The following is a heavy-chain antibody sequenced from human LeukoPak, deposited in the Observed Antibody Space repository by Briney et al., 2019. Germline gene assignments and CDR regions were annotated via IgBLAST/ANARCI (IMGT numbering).Heavy chain of an antibody. CDR3: AKSRGESRGASNY. V-gene: IGHV3-23*01. CDR1: GFTFSSYA. J-gene: IGHJ4*02. D-gene: IGHD1-26*01. CDR2: ISGSGDTT. Sequence: GGSLRLSCAASGFTFSSYAMNWVRQAPGKGLEWVSFISGSGDTTYYADSVKGRFTISRDSSKNTLYLQMNSLRAEDMAVYYCAKSRGESRGASNYWGQGTLVTVSS.